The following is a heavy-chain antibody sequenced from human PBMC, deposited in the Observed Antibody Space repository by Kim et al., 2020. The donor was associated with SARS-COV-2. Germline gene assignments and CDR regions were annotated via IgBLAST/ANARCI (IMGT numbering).Heavy chain of an antibody. CDR2: ISGSGGST. D-gene: IGHD3-10*01. CDR3: AKWGRYYYGSGSHLNGMDV. J-gene: IGHJ6*02. CDR1: GFTFSSYA. Sequence: GGSLRLSCAASGFTFSSYAMSWVRQAPGKGLEWVSAISGSGGSTYYADSVKGRFTISRDNSKNTLYLQMNSLRAEDTAVYYCAKWGRYYYGSGSHLNGMDVWGQGTTVTVSS. V-gene: IGHV3-23*01.